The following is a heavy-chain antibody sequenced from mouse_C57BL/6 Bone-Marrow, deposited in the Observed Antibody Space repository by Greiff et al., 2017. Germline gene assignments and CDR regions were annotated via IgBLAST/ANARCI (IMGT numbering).Heavy chain of an antibody. V-gene: IGHV1-55*01. CDR2: IYPGSGST. CDR3: ARSSYLVTLRPNYFDY. Sequence: QVQLQQPGAELVKPGASVKMSCKASGYTFTSYWITWVKQRPGQGLEWIGDIYPGSGSTNYNEKFKSKATLTVDTSSSTAYMQLSSLTSEDSAVYYCARSSYLVTLRPNYFDYWGQGTTLTVSS. CDR1: GYTFTSYW. D-gene: IGHD2-5*01. J-gene: IGHJ2*01.